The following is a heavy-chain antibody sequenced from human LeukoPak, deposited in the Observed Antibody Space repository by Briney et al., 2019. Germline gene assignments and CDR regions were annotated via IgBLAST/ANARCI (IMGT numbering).Heavy chain of an antibody. CDR3: ARGYYDSGGYYFDY. Sequence: GGSLRLSCDASGFSFSTYAMDWVRQVPGKGLEYVSAISSDGGITYYANSVEGRFTISRDNSKNTLYLQMGSLRAEDMAVYFCARGYYDSGGYYFDYWGQGTLVTVSS. J-gene: IGHJ4*02. V-gene: IGHV3-64*01. CDR1: GFSFSTYA. CDR2: ISSDGGIT. D-gene: IGHD3-22*01.